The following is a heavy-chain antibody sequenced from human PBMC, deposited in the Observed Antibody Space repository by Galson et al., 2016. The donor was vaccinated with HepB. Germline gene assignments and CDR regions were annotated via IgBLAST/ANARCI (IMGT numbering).Heavy chain of an antibody. Sequence: SLRLSCADSTFTFSNYWMTWVRQAPGKGLEWVAVMSYDGDNKYYADSVKGRFTISRDNSKNTLYLQMNSLRAEYTAVYYCARGGGVRRWLQLIRYFDLWGRGTLVTVSS. V-gene: IGHV3-30*03. CDR1: TFTFSNYW. J-gene: IGHJ2*01. D-gene: IGHD5-24*01. CDR2: MSYDGDNK. CDR3: ARGGGVRRWLQLIRYFDL.